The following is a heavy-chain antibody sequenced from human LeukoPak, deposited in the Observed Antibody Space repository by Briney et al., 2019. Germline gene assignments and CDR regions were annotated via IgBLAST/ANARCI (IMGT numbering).Heavy chain of an antibody. CDR1: GFTFSSYA. V-gene: IGHV3-23*01. CDR2: ISGSGGST. Sequence: PGGSLRLSCAASGFTFSSYAMSWGRQAPGKGLEWVSAISGSGGSTYYADSVKGRFTISRDNSKNTLYLQMNSLRAEDTAVYYCAKAAIFGVVIPNWFDPWGQGTLVTVSS. J-gene: IGHJ5*02. CDR3: AKAAIFGVVIPNWFDP. D-gene: IGHD3-3*01.